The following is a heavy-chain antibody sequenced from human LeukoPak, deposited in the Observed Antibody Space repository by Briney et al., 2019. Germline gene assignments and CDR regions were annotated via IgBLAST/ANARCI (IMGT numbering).Heavy chain of an antibody. D-gene: IGHD3-22*01. J-gene: IGHJ4*02. Sequence: SETLSLTCTVSGGSISSYYWSWIRQPAGKGLEWIGRIYTSGSTNYNPSLKSRVTMSVDTSKNQFSLKLSSVTAADTAVYYCARLPDSSGYYGFDYWGQGTLVTVSP. CDR3: ARLPDSSGYYGFDY. CDR1: GGSISSYY. CDR2: IYTSGST. V-gene: IGHV4-4*07.